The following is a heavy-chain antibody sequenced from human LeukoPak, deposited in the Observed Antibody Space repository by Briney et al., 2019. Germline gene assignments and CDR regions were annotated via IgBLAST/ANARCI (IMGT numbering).Heavy chain of an antibody. CDR2: IIPFFGTA. CDR1: GGTFSSYA. J-gene: IGHJ5*02. D-gene: IGHD3-3*01. Sequence: GASVKVSCKASGGTFSSYAISWVRQAPGQGLEWMGGIIPFFGTANYAQKFQGRVTITADESTSTAYMELSSLRSEDTAVYYCARSQAEPVIFGVVINGAGWFDPWGQGTLVTVSS. CDR3: ARSQAEPVIFGVVINGAGWFDP. V-gene: IGHV1-69*13.